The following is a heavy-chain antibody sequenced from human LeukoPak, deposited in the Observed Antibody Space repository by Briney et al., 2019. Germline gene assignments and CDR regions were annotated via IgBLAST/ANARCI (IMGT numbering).Heavy chain of an antibody. Sequence: ASVKASCKASGHTFIIYNMHWVRQAPGQGLEWMGIINPSGGTSYAQKIQGRVTMTRDTSTTTVYIELSSLRSEDTAVYYCAREGVAATGLDYWGQGTVVTVSS. CDR3: AREGVAATGLDY. D-gene: IGHD6-13*01. CDR1: GHTFIIYN. J-gene: IGHJ4*02. V-gene: IGHV1-46*01. CDR2: INPSGGT.